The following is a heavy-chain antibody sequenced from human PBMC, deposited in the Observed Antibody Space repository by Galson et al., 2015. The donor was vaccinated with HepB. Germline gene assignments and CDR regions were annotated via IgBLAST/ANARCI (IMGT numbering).Heavy chain of an antibody. CDR1: GFIFSSYD. CDR2: IDRSGADT. D-gene: IGHD2/OR15-2a*01. J-gene: IGHJ1*01. CDR3: ATYSMGAHYRGLQH. Sequence: SLRLSCAASGFIFSSYDMTWVRQAPEKGLEWVSAIDRSGADTYYTDSVKGRFSISRDNSKNTLYLQMNSLRAEDTAVYYCATYSMGAHYRGLQHWGQGTLVSV. V-gene: IGHV3-23*01.